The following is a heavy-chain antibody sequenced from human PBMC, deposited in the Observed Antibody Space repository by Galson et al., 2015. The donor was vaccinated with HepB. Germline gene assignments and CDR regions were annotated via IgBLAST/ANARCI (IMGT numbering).Heavy chain of an antibody. V-gene: IGHV3-11*01. J-gene: IGHJ4*02. Sequence: SLRLSCAASGFTFSDYYMSWIRQAPGKGLEWVSYISSSGSSIYYADSVKGRFTISRDNAKNSLYLQMNSLRAEDTAVYYCARDIAATGRLDYWGQGTLVTVSS. CDR1: GFTFSDYY. D-gene: IGHD6-13*01. CDR3: ARDIAATGRLDY. CDR2: ISSSGSSI.